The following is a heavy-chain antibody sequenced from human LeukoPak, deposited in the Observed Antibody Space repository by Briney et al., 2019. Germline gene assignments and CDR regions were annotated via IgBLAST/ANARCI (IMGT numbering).Heavy chain of an antibody. J-gene: IGHJ4*02. CDR3: ARDSYGGNPIYYFDY. CDR2: VSFDGTKK. D-gene: IGHD4-23*01. CDR1: GFTFSRCA. V-gene: IGHV3-30*09. Sequence: GGSLRLSCTASGFTFSRCAMHWVRQTPGKGLEWVAIVSFDGTKKYYADSVKGRFAISRDNSKNTLSLQMDSLRVEDTAVYYCARDSYGGNPIYYFDYWGQGTLVTVSS.